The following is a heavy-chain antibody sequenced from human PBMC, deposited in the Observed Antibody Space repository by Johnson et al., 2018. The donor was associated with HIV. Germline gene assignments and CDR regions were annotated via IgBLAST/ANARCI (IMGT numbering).Heavy chain of an antibody. CDR1: GFTFSSYA. V-gene: IGHV3-64*04. CDR3: ARDPHIVVVTIIDTTMNAFDI. J-gene: IGHJ3*02. D-gene: IGHD2-21*02. CDR2: ISGNGGTT. Sequence: QVQLVESGGGVVQPGRSLRLSCAASGFTFSSYAMHWVRQAPGKGLEIVSAISGNGGTTDYSDSVKGRFTISRDNSKNTVYLKMNSLRVEDTAVYYCARDPHIVVVTIIDTTMNAFDIWGQGTMVTVSS.